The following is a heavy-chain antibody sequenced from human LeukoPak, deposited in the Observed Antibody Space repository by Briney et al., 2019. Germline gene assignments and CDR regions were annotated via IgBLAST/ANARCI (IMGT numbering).Heavy chain of an antibody. J-gene: IGHJ4*02. CDR1: GYRFTNHW. D-gene: IGHD5-12*01. Sequence: GESLEIFFQGSGYRFTNHWIGRARQMPGKGLGWMGIIYTGDSDTRYSPSFQGDLTISADKSISTAYLQWSSLKASDTAVYFCARHGDSYDSPYDYWGQGTLVTVSS. CDR2: IYTGDSDT. V-gene: IGHV5-51*01. CDR3: ARHGDSYDSPYDY.